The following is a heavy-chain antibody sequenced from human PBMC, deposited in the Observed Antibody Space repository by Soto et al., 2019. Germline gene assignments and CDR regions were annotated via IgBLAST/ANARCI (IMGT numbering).Heavy chain of an antibody. V-gene: IGHV3-30-3*01. D-gene: IGHD1-26*01. CDR2: IAYDGSNK. J-gene: IGHJ6*02. CDR3: ARDSEDGMDV. Sequence: GGSLRLSCAASGFTFRRFAMHWVRQAPGKGLEWLAGIAYDGSNKYSADSVKGRFTISRDNSKNALYLQMNSLRVEDAAVYYCARDSEDGMDVWGQGTTVTVSS. CDR1: GFTFRRFA.